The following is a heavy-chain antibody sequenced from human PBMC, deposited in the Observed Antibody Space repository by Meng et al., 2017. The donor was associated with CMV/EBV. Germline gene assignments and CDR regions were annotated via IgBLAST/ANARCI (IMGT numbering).Heavy chain of an antibody. V-gene: IGHV1-69*12. D-gene: IGHD6-6*01. CDR1: GGTFSSYA. J-gene: IGHJ5*02. Sequence: QGQLVQAGAEVKKPGASVKVSCKASGGTFSSYAISWVRQAPGQGLEWMGGIIPIFGTANYAQKFQGRVTITADESTSTAYMELSSLRSEDTAVYYCARDYSGIAARPGFDPWGQGTLVTVSS. CDR2: IIPIFGTA. CDR3: ARDYSGIAARPGFDP.